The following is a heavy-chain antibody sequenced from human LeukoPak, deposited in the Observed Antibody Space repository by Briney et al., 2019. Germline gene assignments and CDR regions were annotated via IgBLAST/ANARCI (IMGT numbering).Heavy chain of an antibody. CDR1: GFTFSSYG. D-gene: IGHD1-26*01. J-gene: IGHJ6*02. CDR2: ISYDGSNK. V-gene: IGHV3-30*18. Sequence: GRSLRLSCAASGFTFSSYGMHWVRQAPGKGLEWVAVISYDGSNKYYADSVKGRFTISRGNSKNTLYLQMNSLRAEDTAVYYCAKDRRFGSYSTYYYGMDVWGQGTTVTVSS. CDR3: AKDRRFGSYSTYYYGMDV.